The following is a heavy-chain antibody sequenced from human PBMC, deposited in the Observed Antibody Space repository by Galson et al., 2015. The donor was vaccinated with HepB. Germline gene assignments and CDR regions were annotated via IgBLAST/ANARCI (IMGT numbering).Heavy chain of an antibody. CDR2: ISSSSSYI. D-gene: IGHD1-14*01. J-gene: IGHJ6*03. Sequence: SLRLSCAASGFTFSSYSMNWVRQAPGKGLEWVSSISSSSSYIYYADSVKGRFTISRDNAKNSLYLQMNSLGAEDTAVYYCARYHLYYYYYMDVWGKGTTVTVSS. CDR3: ARYHLYYYYYMDV. V-gene: IGHV3-21*01. CDR1: GFTFSSYS.